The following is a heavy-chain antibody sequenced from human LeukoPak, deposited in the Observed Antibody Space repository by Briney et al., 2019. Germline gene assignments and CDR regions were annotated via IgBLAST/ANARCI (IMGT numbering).Heavy chain of an antibody. CDR2: INHSGST. J-gene: IGHJ6*02. D-gene: IGHD1-1*01. CDR1: GGSFSGYY. V-gene: IGHV4-34*01. Sequence: SETLSLTCAVYGGSFSGYYWSWIRQPPGKGLEWIGEINHSGSTNYNPSLKSRVTISVDTSKNQFSLKLSSVTAADTAMYYCARYPSSRNDHTYYYYYGMDVWGQGTTVTVSS. CDR3: ARYPSSRNDHTYYYYYGMDV.